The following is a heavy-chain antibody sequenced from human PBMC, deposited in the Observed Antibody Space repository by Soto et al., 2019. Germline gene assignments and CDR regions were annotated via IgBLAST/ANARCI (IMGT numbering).Heavy chain of an antibody. V-gene: IGHV5-51*01. CDR3: KIRDDDLWSYYYGMDV. CDR1: GYSFTSYW. Sequence: PGESLKISCKGSGYSFTSYWIGWVRQMPGKGLEWMGIIYPGDSDTRYSPSFQGQVTISADKSISTAYLQWSSLKASDTAMYYCKIRDDDLWSYYYGMDVWGQGTTVTVS. CDR2: IYPGDSDT. D-gene: IGHD2-8*02. J-gene: IGHJ6*02.